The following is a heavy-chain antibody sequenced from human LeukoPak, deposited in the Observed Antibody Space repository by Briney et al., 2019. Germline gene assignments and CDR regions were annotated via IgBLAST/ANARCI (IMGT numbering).Heavy chain of an antibody. J-gene: IGHJ4*02. Sequence: SGTLSLTCAVSGGSISSANWWSWVRQPPGKGLEWIGEIYHSGSTNYNPSLKSRVTISVDKSKNEFFLKLTSVTAADTAVYFCARGKITMIVVDPYYFDYWGQGTLVTVSS. V-gene: IGHV4-4*02. CDR1: GGSISSANW. D-gene: IGHD3-22*01. CDR3: ARGKITMIVVDPYYFDY. CDR2: IYHSGST.